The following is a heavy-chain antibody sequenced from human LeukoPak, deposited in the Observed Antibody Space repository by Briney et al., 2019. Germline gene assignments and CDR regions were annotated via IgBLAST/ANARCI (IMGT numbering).Heavy chain of an antibody. V-gene: IGHV4-34*01. J-gene: IGHJ4*02. CDR1: GGSFSGYY. Sequence: PSETLSLTCTVYGGSFSGYYWSWIRQPPGKGLEWIGEINHSGSTNYNPSLKSRVTISVDTSKNQFSLKLSSVTAADTAVYYCARVGYDFWSGYYAYWGQGTLVTVSS. D-gene: IGHD3-3*01. CDR2: INHSGST. CDR3: ARVGYDFWSGYYAY.